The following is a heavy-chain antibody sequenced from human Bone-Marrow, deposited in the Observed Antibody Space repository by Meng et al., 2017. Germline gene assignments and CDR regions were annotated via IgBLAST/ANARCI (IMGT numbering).Heavy chain of an antibody. Sequence: ASVKVSCKASGYTFTGYYMHWVRQAPGQGLEWMGRINPNSGGTNYAQKFQGRVTMTRDTSISTAYMELSRLRSDDTAVYYCARAYSSGWYFDYWGQGTLVTVSS. D-gene: IGHD6-19*01. J-gene: IGHJ4*02. CDR1: GYTFTGYY. CDR3: ARAYSSGWYFDY. V-gene: IGHV1-2*06. CDR2: INPNSGGT.